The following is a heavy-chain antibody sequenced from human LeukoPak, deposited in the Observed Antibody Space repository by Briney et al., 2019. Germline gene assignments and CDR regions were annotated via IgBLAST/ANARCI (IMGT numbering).Heavy chain of an antibody. J-gene: IGHJ4*02. CDR2: IYSGGST. CDR3: ARLHRGNGYFDY. V-gene: IGHV3-53*01. CDR1: GFTVSSNY. Sequence: PGGSLRLSCAASGFTVSSNYMNWVRQAPGKGLEWVSVIYSGGSTYYADSVKGRFTISRDNSKNTLYLQMNSLRAEDTAVYYCARLHRGNGYFDYWGQGTLVTVSS. D-gene: IGHD1-1*01.